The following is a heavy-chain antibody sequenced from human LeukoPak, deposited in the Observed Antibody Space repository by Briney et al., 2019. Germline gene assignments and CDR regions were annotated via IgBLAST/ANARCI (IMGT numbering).Heavy chain of an antibody. CDR2: INWNGGST. J-gene: IGHJ6*02. CDR1: GFTSDDYG. D-gene: IGHD6-13*01. CDR3: ARGLAGTMGYYYYGMDV. V-gene: IGHV3-20*01. Sequence: GGSLRLSCAASGFTSDDYGMSWVRHAPGKGLEWVSGINWNGGSTGYADSVKGRFTISRDNAKNSLYLQMNSLRAEDTALYHCARGLAGTMGYYYYGMDVWGQGTTVTVSS.